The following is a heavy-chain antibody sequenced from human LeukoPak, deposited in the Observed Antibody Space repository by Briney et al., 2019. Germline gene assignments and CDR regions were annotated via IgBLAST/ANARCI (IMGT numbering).Heavy chain of an antibody. V-gene: IGHV3-33*01. Sequence: PGGSLRLSCAASGFTFSSYGMHWVRQAPGKGLEWVAVIWYDGSNKYYADSVKGRFTISRDNSKNTLYLQMNSLRAEDTAVYYCARGRSSGWYVSDYWGQGTLVTVSS. D-gene: IGHD6-19*01. J-gene: IGHJ4*02. CDR1: GFTFSSYG. CDR3: ARGRSSGWYVSDY. CDR2: IWYDGSNK.